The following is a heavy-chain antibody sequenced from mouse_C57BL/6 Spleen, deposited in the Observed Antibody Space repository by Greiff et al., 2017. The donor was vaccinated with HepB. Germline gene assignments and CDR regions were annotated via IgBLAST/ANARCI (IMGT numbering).Heavy chain of an antibody. J-gene: IGHJ2*01. CDR2: ISYSGST. Sequence: EVQLQESGPGMVKPSQSLSLTCTATGYSITSGYDWHWIRHFPGNKLEWMGYISYSGSTNYNPSLKSRISITHDTSKNHFFLKLNSVTTEDTATYYCAREDLGYFDYWGQGTTLTVSS. V-gene: IGHV3-1*01. CDR3: AREDLGYFDY. CDR1: GYSITSGYD. D-gene: IGHD4-1*01.